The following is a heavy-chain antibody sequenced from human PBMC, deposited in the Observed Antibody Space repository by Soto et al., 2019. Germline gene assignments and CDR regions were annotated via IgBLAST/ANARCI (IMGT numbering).Heavy chain of an antibody. CDR3: ARRAGLQGNWNGGYFDF. D-gene: IGHD1-1*01. CDR1: GFSLSTSGVG. V-gene: IGHV2-5*02. CDR2: IYWDDDK. J-gene: IGHJ4*02. Sequence: QITLKESGPTRVKPTQTLTLTCTFSGFSLSTSGVGLGWIRQPPGKALERLALIYWDDDKRYSPSLKSRLTITKDTSKNQVVLTMTNMDPVDTATYYCARRAGLQGNWNGGYFDFWGQGALVTVSS.